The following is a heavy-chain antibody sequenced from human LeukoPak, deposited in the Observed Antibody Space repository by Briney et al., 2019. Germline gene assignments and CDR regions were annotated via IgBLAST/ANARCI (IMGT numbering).Heavy chain of an antibody. J-gene: IGHJ6*03. CDR1: GFTFSSYG. CDR2: IWYDGSNK. V-gene: IGHV3-33*01. Sequence: GRSLRLSCAASGFTFSSYGMHWVRQAPGKGLEWVAVIWYDGSNKYYADSVKGRFTISRDNSKNTLYLQMNSLRAEDTAGYYCAGAKVVPAAIVPYYYMDVWGKGTTVTVSS. CDR3: AGAKVVPAAIVPYYYMDV. D-gene: IGHD2-2*02.